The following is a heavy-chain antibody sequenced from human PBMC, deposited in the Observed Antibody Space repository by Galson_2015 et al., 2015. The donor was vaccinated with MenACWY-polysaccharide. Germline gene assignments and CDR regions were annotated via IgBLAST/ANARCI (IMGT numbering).Heavy chain of an antibody. CDR1: GFNFSPFG. CDR2: MWSDGRNK. CDR3: ARDHWYGSGNTYNSAFDH. Sequence: SLRLSCAASGFNFSPFGIHWVRQAPGKGLEWVGIMWSDGRNKYSTDSLRGRFTISRDESKNTVFLQMNGLRAEDTAVYYCARDHWYGSGNTYNSAFDHWGQGTLVTVSS. V-gene: IGHV3-33*01. J-gene: IGHJ4*02. D-gene: IGHD3-10*01.